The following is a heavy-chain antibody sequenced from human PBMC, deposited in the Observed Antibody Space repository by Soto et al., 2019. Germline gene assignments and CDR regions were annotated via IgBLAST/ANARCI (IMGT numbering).Heavy chain of an antibody. CDR1: GYTFTTHG. V-gene: IGHV1-18*01. J-gene: IGHJ5*02. D-gene: IGHD2-15*01. CDR2: VSGDNGQT. CDR3: ARDLGYCRSGTCSREWFET. Sequence: QVQLVQSGAEVKKPGASVKVSCKAPGYTFTTHGISLVRQAPGQGLEWMGWVSGDNGQTNYAQSLQGRVTMTTDTSTNTAYMELRSLRSDDTAVYYCARDLGYCRSGTCSREWFETWGQGPLVTFFS.